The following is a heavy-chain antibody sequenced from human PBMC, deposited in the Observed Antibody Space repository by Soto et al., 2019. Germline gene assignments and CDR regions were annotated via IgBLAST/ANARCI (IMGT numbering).Heavy chain of an antibody. Sequence: QGHLLQSGDEVKTPGASVRVSCRASGYPFTSYGISWVRQAPGQGLEWVAGISAYNGNRDTAQKFQGRVTMTVDTSADTAHMELGDLTSADTGVYYCARGRIVASIHDAFEIWGQGTKVTVSS. CDR1: GYPFTSYG. D-gene: IGHD5-12*01. V-gene: IGHV1-18*01. J-gene: IGHJ3*02. CDR3: ARGRIVASIHDAFEI. CDR2: ISAYNGNR.